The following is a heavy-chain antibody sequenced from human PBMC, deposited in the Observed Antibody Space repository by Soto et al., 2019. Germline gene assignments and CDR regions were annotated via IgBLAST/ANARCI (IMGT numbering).Heavy chain of an antibody. CDR3: ARGGLALMDV. Sequence: QVQLVQSGAEVKKPGASVKVSCKASGYTFTSYAMHWVRQAPGQRLEWMGWINAGNGNTKYSQNFQGRVTSTRDTSESTAYMELSSLRSEDTAVYYCARGGLALMDVWGQGTTVTVSS. V-gene: IGHV1-3*01. CDR1: GYTFTSYA. CDR2: INAGNGNT. D-gene: IGHD3-16*01. J-gene: IGHJ6*02.